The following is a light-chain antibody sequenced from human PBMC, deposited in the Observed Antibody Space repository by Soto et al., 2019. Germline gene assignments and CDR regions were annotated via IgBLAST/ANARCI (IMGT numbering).Light chain of an antibody. CDR2: KAS. CDR3: QHYSASSPWT. CDR1: QSVDVW. V-gene: IGKV1-5*03. J-gene: IGKJ1*01. Sequence: DIQMTQSPSTLSASVGDRVTITCRASQSVDVWLAWFQQKPGKAPKVLIHKASSLASGVPSRFSGSGSATEFTLTITSLQPDDFATYYCQHYSASSPWTFGQGTKVEIK.